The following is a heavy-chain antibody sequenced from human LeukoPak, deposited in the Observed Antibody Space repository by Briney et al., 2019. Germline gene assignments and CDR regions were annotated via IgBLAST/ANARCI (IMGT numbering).Heavy chain of an antibody. V-gene: IGHV1-2*02. J-gene: IGHJ3*02. Sequence: ASVKVSCKASGYTFTGYYIHWVRQAPGQGLEWMGWINPNSGDTYYAQKFQGRVTMTRDTSISTAYMDLSRLRSDDTAVYYCARIQLWPNDAFDIWGQGTMVTVSS. CDR1: GYTFTGYY. CDR3: ARIQLWPNDAFDI. CDR2: INPNSGDT. D-gene: IGHD5-18*01.